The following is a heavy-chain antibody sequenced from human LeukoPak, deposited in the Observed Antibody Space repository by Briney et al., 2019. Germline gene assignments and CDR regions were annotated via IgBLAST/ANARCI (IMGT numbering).Heavy chain of an antibody. CDR3: ARDYELGTAGTAYEYFDY. J-gene: IGHJ4*02. V-gene: IGHV1-2*02. CDR2: INPNSGGT. Sequence: GASVKVSCKASGYTFTDYFMQWVRHAPGQGLEWMGWINPNSGGTSYAQKFQGRVTMTRDTSISTVYMELSRLRSDDTAVCYCARDYELGTAGTAYEYFDYWGQGTLVTVSS. D-gene: IGHD1-1*01. CDR1: GYTFTDYF.